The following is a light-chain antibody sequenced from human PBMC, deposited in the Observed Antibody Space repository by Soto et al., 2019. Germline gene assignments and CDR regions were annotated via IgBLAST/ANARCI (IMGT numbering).Light chain of an antibody. Sequence: IQLTQSPSSLSASVGDRVTITCRASQSISINLKFYQLKPGKAPNLLMYGASYFKSGVPTRFSGSGSGTDFTLTIISLQPEDLATYYCLQVKSFPRTFGQGTKVDI. CDR3: LQVKSFPRT. CDR2: GAS. CDR1: QSISIN. J-gene: IGKJ1*01. V-gene: IGKV1-39*01.